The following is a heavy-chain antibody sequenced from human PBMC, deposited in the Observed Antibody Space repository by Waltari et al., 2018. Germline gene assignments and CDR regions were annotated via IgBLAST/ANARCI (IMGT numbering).Heavy chain of an antibody. CDR3: ARHVAGSYGGPLKTFDY. V-gene: IGHV4-39*01. J-gene: IGHJ4*02. CDR1: GGSISSSSYY. Sequence: QLQLQESGPGLVKPSETLSLTCTVSGGSISSSSYYWGWIRQPPGKGLEWIGSIYYSGCTYYNPSLKIRVTISVYTSKNQFSLKLSSVTAADTAVYYCARHVAGSYGGPLKTFDYWGQGTLVTVSS. D-gene: IGHD1-26*01. CDR2: IYYSGCT.